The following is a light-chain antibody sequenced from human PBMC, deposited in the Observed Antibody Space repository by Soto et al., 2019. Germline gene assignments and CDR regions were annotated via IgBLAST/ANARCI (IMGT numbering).Light chain of an antibody. J-gene: IGKJ3*01. Sequence: EIVLTQSPGTLSLSPGERATLSCRASQSVSSSYLAWYQQKPGQAPRLLIYCASSRSTGIKDRFSGSGSGTDFTLTISRLEPEDFAVYYCQQYGSSLFTFGPGTKVDIK. V-gene: IGKV3-20*01. CDR2: CAS. CDR3: QQYGSSLFT. CDR1: QSVSSSY.